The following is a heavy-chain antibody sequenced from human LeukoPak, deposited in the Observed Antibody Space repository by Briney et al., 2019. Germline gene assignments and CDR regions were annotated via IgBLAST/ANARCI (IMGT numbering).Heavy chain of an antibody. Sequence: ASETLSLTCAVYGGYFSGYYWSWIRQPPGKGLEWIGKINHSGSTNYNPSLKSRVTISVDTSKNQFSLKLSSVTAADTAVYYCARGGDFWSGYYPVWFDPWGQGTLVTVSS. V-gene: IGHV4-34*01. CDR2: INHSGST. CDR3: ARGGDFWSGYYPVWFDP. J-gene: IGHJ5*02. CDR1: GGYFSGYY. D-gene: IGHD3-3*01.